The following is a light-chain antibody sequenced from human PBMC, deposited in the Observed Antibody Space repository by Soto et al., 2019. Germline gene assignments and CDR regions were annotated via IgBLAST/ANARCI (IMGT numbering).Light chain of an antibody. CDR2: GAS. CDR1: ESGSSVY. CDR3: QHYGGSFT. V-gene: IGKV3-20*01. Sequence: EIVLTQSPGTLSLSPGERATLSCRASESGSSVYLAWYQHNPGQAPRLLIFGASSRATAIPDRFSGSGSGTDFTLTISRLEPEDFAVYYCQHYGGSFTFGQGTRLEIK. J-gene: IGKJ5*01.